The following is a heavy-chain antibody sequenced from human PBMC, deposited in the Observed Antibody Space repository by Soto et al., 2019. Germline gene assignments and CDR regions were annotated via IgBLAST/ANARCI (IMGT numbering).Heavy chain of an antibody. V-gene: IGHV3-9*01. CDR3: VKDYSCSSEACFPPYRSNYMDA. Sequence: TLRLFFVASGFVFDDYAMHWVRQTPEKGLEWVSGLSTRGRPIGYADSVQGRLAISRDSATNSLHLQMTSLRVDDTGIYFCVKDYSCSSEACFPPYRSNYMDAWGIGTAVTVSS. CDR2: LSTRGRPI. CDR1: GFVFDDYA. J-gene: IGHJ6*03. D-gene: IGHD2-2*01.